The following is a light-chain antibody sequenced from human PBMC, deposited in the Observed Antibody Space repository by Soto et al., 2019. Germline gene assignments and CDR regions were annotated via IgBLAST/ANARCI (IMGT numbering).Light chain of an antibody. CDR1: SSDIGDHNF. CDR3: CSYTSGDTPYV. V-gene: IGLV2-14*01. CDR2: NVN. Sequence: QPVLTQPASVSGSPGQSITISCTGTSSDIGDHNFVSWFQHRPGKVPELIIYNVNNRPSGISDRFSGSKSGNTASLTISRLRPEDEADYYCCSYTSGDTPYVFGLGTKLTVL. J-gene: IGLJ1*01.